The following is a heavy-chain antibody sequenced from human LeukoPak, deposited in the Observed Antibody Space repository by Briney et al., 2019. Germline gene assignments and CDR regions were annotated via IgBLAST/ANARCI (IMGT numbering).Heavy chain of an antibody. D-gene: IGHD4-23*01. CDR3: ARASGKKTYFQH. CDR2: ISSSSSYI. J-gene: IGHJ1*01. CDR1: GFTFSSYS. Sequence: GGSLRLSCAASGFTFSSYSMNWVRQAPGKGLEWVSSISSSSSYIYYADSVKGRFTISRDNAKNSLYLQMNGLRAEDTAVYYCARASGKKTYFQHWGQGTLVTVSS. V-gene: IGHV3-21*01.